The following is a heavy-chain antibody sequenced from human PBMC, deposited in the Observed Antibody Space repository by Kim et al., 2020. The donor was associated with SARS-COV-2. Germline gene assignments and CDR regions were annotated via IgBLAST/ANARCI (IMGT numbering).Heavy chain of an antibody. J-gene: IGHJ6*02. D-gene: IGHD1-26*01. V-gene: IGHV3-74*01. CDR3: ASQYSGSYYYYYGMDV. Sequence: SVKGRFTISRDNAKNTLYLQMNSLRAEDTAVYYCASQYSGSYYYYYGMDVWGQGTTVTVSS.